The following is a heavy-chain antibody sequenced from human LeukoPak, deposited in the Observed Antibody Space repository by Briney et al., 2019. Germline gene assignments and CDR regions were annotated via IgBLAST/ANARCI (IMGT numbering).Heavy chain of an antibody. V-gene: IGHV4-34*01. CDR1: GGSFSGYY. CDR2: INHSGST. Sequence: PSETLSLTCAVYGGSFSGYYWSWIRQPPGKGLEWIGEINHSGSTNYNPSLKSRVTISVDTSKNQFSLKLSSVTAADTAVYYCARLGYSSSSVNYWGQGTLVTVSS. J-gene: IGHJ4*02. CDR3: ARLGYSSSSVNY. D-gene: IGHD6-6*01.